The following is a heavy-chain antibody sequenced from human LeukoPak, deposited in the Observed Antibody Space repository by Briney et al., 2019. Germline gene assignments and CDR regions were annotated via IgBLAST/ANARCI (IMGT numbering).Heavy chain of an antibody. V-gene: IGHV1-24*01. CDR3: ATSIVGASYYYYGMDV. D-gene: IGHD1-26*01. J-gene: IGHJ6*02. Sequence: ASVKVSCKVSGYTLTELSMHWLRQAPGKGLEWMGGFYPEDGETIYAQKFQGRVTMTEDTSTDTAYMELSSLRSEDTAVYYCATSIVGASYYYYGMDVWGQGTTVTVSS. CDR2: FYPEDGET. CDR1: GYTLTELS.